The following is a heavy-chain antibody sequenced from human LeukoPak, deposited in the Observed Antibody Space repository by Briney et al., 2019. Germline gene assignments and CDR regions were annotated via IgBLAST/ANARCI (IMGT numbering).Heavy chain of an antibody. J-gene: IGHJ4*02. D-gene: IGHD6-19*01. CDR3: AKDLTVAGTGNY. V-gene: IGHV3-23*01. CDR2: ISGSGGST. CDR1: GFTFSSYA. Sequence: GGSLRLSCAASGFTFSSYAMSWVRQAPGKGLEWVSAISGSGGSTYYADSVKGRFTISRDNSKSTLYLQMNSLRAEDTAVYYCAKDLTVAGTGNYWGQGTLVTVSS.